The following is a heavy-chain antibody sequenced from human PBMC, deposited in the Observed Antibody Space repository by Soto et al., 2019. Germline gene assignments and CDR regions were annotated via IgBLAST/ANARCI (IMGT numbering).Heavy chain of an antibody. V-gene: IGHV4-34*01. CDR3: ARAYGDYVFDY. J-gene: IGHJ4*02. D-gene: IGHD4-17*01. CDR2: INHSGST. Sequence: SETLSLTCAVYGGSFSGYYWSWIRQPPGKGLEWIGYINHSGSTNYNPSLKSRVTISVDTSKNQFSLKLSSVTAADTAVYYCARAYGDYVFDYWGQGTLVTVSS. CDR1: GGSFSGYY.